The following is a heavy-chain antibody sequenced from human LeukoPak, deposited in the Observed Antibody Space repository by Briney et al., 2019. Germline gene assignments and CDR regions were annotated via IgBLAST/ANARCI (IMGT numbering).Heavy chain of an antibody. V-gene: IGHV3-49*04. Sequence: GGSLRLSCTASGFTFGDYVMSWVRQAPGKGLEWVGFIRSKAYGGTTEYAASVKGRFTISRDDSKSIAYLQMNSLKTEDTAVYYCTRGRYSGSYWSYFDYWGQGTLVTVSS. J-gene: IGHJ4*02. CDR1: GFTFGDYV. CDR3: TRGRYSGSYWSYFDY. D-gene: IGHD1-26*01. CDR2: IRSKAYGGTT.